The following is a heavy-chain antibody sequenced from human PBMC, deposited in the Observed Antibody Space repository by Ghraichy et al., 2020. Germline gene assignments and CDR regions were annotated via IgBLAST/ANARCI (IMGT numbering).Heavy chain of an antibody. CDR2: ISEGGDRS. CDR1: GFTFGSYA. V-gene: IGHV3-23*01. D-gene: IGHD3-22*01. J-gene: IGHJ4*02. Sequence: GESLNISFAASGFTFGSYAMSWVRQAPGKGLEWVSTISEGGDRSYYPDSVKGRFTISTDISRNTLYLQMNSLRAEDTTMYYCAKIKGVGHYPNDYWGPGTLVAVSS. CDR3: AKIKGVGHYPNDY.